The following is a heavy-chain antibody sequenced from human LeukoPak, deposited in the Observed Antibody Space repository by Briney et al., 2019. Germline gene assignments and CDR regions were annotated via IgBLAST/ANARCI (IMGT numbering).Heavy chain of an antibody. J-gene: IGHJ4*02. Sequence: QSGGSLRLSCAASGFTFSSFWMTWVRQAPGKGLEWVANIKQDGSEKYYVDSERGRFTISRDNATNSLYLQMNSLRAEDTAVYYCARDLNYFDYWGQGTLVTVSS. CDR3: ARDLNYFDY. CDR1: GFTFSSFW. V-gene: IGHV3-7*01. CDR2: IKQDGSEK.